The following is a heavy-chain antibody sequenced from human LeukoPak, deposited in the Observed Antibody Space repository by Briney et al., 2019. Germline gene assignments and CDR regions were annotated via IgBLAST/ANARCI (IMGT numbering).Heavy chain of an antibody. J-gene: IGHJ3*02. V-gene: IGHV4-59*08. CDR3: ARVWFGDPSGAFDI. CDR1: VGSLNSYY. Sequence: SETLSLTCTVSVGSLNSYYWSWIRQPPGKGLGWIGYIYYSGSTNYNPSLKSLVTISLDTSKNQCSLKLSSVTAVDTAVYYCARVWFGDPSGAFDIWGQGTMVTVSS. D-gene: IGHD3-10*01. CDR2: IYYSGST.